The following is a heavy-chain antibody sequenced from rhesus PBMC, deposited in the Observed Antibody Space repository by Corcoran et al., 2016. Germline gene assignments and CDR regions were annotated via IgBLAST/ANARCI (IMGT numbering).Heavy chain of an antibody. CDR3: GKDYDQG. Sequence: EVQLVESGGGLAKPGGSLRLSCAASGFTFSNNWMYWVRQPPGKGLEYISTIGPVGKRIYYADSGKGRFTISRENAKNTLYLQRESLRVEDTAVYYCGKDYDQGWGQGVLVTVSA. CDR2: IGPVGKRI. CDR1: GFTFSNNW. D-gene: IGHD3-40*01. J-gene: IGHJ4*01. V-gene: IGHV3-28*02.